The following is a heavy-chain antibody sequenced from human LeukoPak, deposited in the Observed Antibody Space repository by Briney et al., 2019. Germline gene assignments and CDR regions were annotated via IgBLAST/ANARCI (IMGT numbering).Heavy chain of an antibody. J-gene: IGHJ4*02. CDR3: AKERPTRRYCSGGSCYSRYFDY. V-gene: IGHV3-23*01. CDR1: GFTFSSYG. Sequence: GGSLRLSCAASGFTFSSYGMSWVRQAPGKGLEGVSAISGSGGSTYYTDSVKGRFTISRDNSKNTLYLQMNSLRAEDTAVHYCAKERPTRRYCSGGSCYSRYFDYWGQGTLVTVSS. D-gene: IGHD2-15*01. CDR2: ISGSGGST.